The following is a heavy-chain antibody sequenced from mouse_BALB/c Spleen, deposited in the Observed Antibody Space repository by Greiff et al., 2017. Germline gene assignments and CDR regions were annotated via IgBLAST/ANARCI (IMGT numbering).Heavy chain of an antibody. CDR1: GFNIKDTY. CDR2: IDPANGNT. D-gene: IGHD1-1*01. CDR3: AREHGSSPFDY. Sequence: EVQLVESGAELVKPGASVKLSCTASGFNIKDTYMHWVKQRPEQGLEWIGRIDPANGNTKYDPKFQGKATITADTSSNTAYLQLSSLTSEDTAVYYCAREHGSSPFDYWGQGTTLTVSS. V-gene: IGHV14-3*02. J-gene: IGHJ2*01.